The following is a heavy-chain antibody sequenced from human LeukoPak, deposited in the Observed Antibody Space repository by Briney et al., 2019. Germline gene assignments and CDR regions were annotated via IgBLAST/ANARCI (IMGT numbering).Heavy chain of an antibody. CDR3: ASSSVLRFLEWLLYFDY. D-gene: IGHD3-3*01. J-gene: IGHJ4*02. Sequence: TGGSLRLSCAASGFTFDDYAMNWVRQAPGKGLEWVSGINWNGGSTYYRDSVKGRFTISRDNAKNSLYLQMNSLRAEDTAVYYCASSSVLRFLEWLLYFDYWGQGTLVTVSS. V-gene: IGHV3-20*04. CDR1: GFTFDDYA. CDR2: INWNGGST.